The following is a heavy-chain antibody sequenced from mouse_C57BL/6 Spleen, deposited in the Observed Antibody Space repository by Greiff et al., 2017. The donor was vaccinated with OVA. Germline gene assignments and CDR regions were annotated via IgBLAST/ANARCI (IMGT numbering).Heavy chain of an antibody. Sequence: VQLQQSGAELARPGASVKMSCKASGYTFTSYTMHWVKQRPGQGLEWIGYINPSSGYTKYNQKFKDKATLTADKSSSTAYMQLSSLTSEDSAVYYCARSGTWGGYFDVWGTGTTVTVSS. CDR1: GYTFTSYT. CDR3: ARSGTWGGYFDV. V-gene: IGHV1-4*01. D-gene: IGHD3-3*01. CDR2: INPSSGYT. J-gene: IGHJ1*03.